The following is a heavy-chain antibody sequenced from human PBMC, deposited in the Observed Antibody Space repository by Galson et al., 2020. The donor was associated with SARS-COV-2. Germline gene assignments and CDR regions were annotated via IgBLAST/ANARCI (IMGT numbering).Heavy chain of an antibody. Sequence: QLGESLKISCAGSGFSVSSNYITWVRQAPGKTLDWVSVIYRGGSTYYADSLRGRLTITRDNSENTVYLQMNSLRAEDTAVYYCARVLLATRGDAFDLCGQGTTVA. D-gene: IGHD2-15*01. J-gene: IGHJ3*01. V-gene: IGHV3-53*05. CDR3: ARVLLATRGDAFDL. CDR1: GFSVSSNY. CDR2: IYRGGST.